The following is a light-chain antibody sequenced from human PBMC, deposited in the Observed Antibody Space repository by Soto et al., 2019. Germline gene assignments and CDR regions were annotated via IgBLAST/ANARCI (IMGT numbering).Light chain of an antibody. Sequence: QAVVTQPPSVSAAPGQKVTISCSGSSSNIGDNYVSWYQQLPGTAPKLLIYDNNERPSGVPDRFSGSKFGTSATLGITGLQTGDEADYCCGTWDSSLSAVVFGGGTKLTVL. J-gene: IGLJ2*01. CDR1: SSNIGDNY. CDR3: GTWDSSLSAVV. V-gene: IGLV1-51*01. CDR2: DNN.